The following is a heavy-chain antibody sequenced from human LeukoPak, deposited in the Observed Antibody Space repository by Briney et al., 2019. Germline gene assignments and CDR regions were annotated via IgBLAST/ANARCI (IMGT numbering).Heavy chain of an antibody. D-gene: IGHD1-1*01. J-gene: IGHJ4*02. CDR3: GRFDYNSKSFDY. CDR1: SFSFSDYL. CDR2: INSYGSST. Sequence: GGSLRLSCAASSFSFSDYLMHWVRQAPGKGRVWVSRINSYGSSTNYADSVKGRFTIPRNNAKNTLYLQMTSLRAEKTAVDFWGRFDYNSKSFDYWGQGTLVTVSS. V-gene: IGHV3-74*01.